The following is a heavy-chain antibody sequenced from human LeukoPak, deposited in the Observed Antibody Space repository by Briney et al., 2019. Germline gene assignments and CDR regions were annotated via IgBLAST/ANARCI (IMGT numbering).Heavy chain of an antibody. CDR1: GFTFDDYA. Sequence: PGGSLRLSCAASGFTFDDYAMHWVRQAPGKGLEWVSLIGWDGGSTYYVDSVKGRFTISRDNSKNSLYLQMNSLRAEGTALYYCAKERFEYSGSPILDYWGQGTLVTVSS. CDR3: AKERFEYSGSPILDY. D-gene: IGHD6-6*01. J-gene: IGHJ4*02. CDR2: IGWDGGST. V-gene: IGHV3-43D*03.